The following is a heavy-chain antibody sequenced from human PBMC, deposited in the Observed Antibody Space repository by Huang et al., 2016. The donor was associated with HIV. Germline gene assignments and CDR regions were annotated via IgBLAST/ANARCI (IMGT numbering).Heavy chain of an antibody. CDR3: ARQVDGFRSHFDF. Sequence: EVLLVQSGAELKEPGESLKISCKASGYGFSSYWIGWVRQTPGKGLEGMRIIYPRDSETKYRPSFDGQVTISADKSTRTAYLQWESLKAPDTAIYFCARQVDGFRSHFDFWGQGTLVSVSS. CDR2: IYPRDSET. D-gene: IGHD5-18*01. CDR1: GYGFSSYW. V-gene: IGHV5-51*01. J-gene: IGHJ4*02.